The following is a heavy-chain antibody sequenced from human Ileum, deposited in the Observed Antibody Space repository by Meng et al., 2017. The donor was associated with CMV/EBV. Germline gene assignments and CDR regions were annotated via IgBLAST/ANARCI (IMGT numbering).Heavy chain of an antibody. V-gene: IGHV1-18*01. J-gene: IGHJ4*02. D-gene: IGHD5-24*01. CDR2: IDVNDGNT. CDR1: GYSFTKYG. Sequence: ASGYSFTKYGFTWLRQAPGRGLEWMGWIDVNDGNTRYGKNFQGRVTMTTDTSTSTAYMELRSLTSDDTAVYYCARDWSKMAATIVDSWGQGTLVTVSS. CDR3: ARDWSKMAATIVDS.